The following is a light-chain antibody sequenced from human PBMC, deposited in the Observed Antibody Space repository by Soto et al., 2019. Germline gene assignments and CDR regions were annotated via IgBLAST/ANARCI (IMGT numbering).Light chain of an antibody. CDR3: QHYDTFPYT. CDR1: QGISSY. Sequence: DIQLTQSPSFLSASVGDRVTITCRASQGISSYLAWYQQKPRKAPEVLIFGASTLQSGVPSRFSGSGSGTEFTLTISSLQPEDFATYYCQHYDTFPYTFGQGTKLEIK. V-gene: IGKV1-9*01. CDR2: GAS. J-gene: IGKJ2*01.